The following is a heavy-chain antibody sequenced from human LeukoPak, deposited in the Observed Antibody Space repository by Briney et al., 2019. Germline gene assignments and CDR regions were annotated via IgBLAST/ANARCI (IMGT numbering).Heavy chain of an antibody. J-gene: IGHJ5*01. Sequence: LPGGSLRLSCAASAFTFSSYWMSWVRQAPGKGLEWVANIKEDGNEKHYEDSVKGRFSISRDNAKNSLYLQMDSLRAEDTAVYYCAKEGAYPIITYDSWGQGALVTVSS. CDR1: AFTFSSYW. CDR2: IKEDGNEK. D-gene: IGHD3-10*01. V-gene: IGHV3-7*01. CDR3: AKEGAYPIITYDS.